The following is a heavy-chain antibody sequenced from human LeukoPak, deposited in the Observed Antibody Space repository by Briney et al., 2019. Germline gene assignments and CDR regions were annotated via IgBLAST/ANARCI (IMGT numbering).Heavy chain of an antibody. D-gene: IGHD1-14*01. V-gene: IGHV3-11*01. CDR1: GFTFSDYY. J-gene: IGHJ4*02. CDR3: ARDTETGTTSSFDY. Sequence: GGSLRLSCAASGFTFSDYYMSWIRQAPGKGPEWVSYISSSGSTIYYADSVKGRFTISRDNAKNSLYLQMNSLRAEDTAVHYCARDTETGTTSSFDYWGQGTLVTVSS. CDR2: ISSSGSTI.